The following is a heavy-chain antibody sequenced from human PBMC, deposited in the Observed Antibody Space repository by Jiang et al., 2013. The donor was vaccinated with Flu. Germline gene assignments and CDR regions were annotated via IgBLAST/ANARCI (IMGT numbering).Heavy chain of an antibody. CDR3: ARLRFLEWLGYYYYMDV. J-gene: IGHJ6*03. D-gene: IGHD3-3*01. CDR1: GFTFSSYS. V-gene: IGHV3-21*01. CDR2: ISSSSSYI. Sequence: PGGSLRLSCAASGFTFSSYSMNWVRQAPGKGLEWVSSISSSSSYIYYADSVKGRFTISRDNAKNSLYLQMNSLRAEDTAVYYCARLRFLEWLGYYYYMDVWGKGTTVTVSS.